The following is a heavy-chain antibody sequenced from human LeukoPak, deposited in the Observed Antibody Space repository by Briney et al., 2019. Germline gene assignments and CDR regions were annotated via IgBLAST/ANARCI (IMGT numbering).Heavy chain of an antibody. CDR3: ARHASGWVGELDY. Sequence: PSETLSLTCTVSGGSISSYYWSWIRQPAGKGLEWIGYVSDSGGTSYNPSLKSRVTLSVDTSKNQFFLNLNSVTAADTAVYYCARHASGWVGELDYWGQGTLVTVSS. J-gene: IGHJ4*02. V-gene: IGHV4-59*08. CDR1: GGSISSYY. D-gene: IGHD6-19*01. CDR2: VSDSGGT.